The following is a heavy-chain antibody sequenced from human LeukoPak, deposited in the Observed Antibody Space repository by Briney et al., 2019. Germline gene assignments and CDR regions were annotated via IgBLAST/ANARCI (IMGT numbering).Heavy chain of an antibody. D-gene: IGHD6-13*01. V-gene: IGHV1-18*01. CDR1: GYTFTSYG. CDR2: ISAYNGNT. J-gene: IGHJ5*02. CDR3: ARDRPYSSSWYSWFDP. Sequence: ASVKVSCKASGYTFTSYGISWVRQAPGQGLEWMGWISAYNGNTNYAQKLQGRVTMTTDTSTSTAYMELRSLRSDDTAVYYCARDRPYSSSWYSWFDPWGQGTLVTVSS.